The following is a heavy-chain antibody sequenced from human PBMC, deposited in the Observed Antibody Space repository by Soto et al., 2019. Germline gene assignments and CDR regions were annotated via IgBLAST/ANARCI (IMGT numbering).Heavy chain of an antibody. CDR1: GFTFSSYA. J-gene: IGHJ4*02. CDR2: ISDSDNAT. CDR3: ARGVSSSAWSASDN. V-gene: IGHV3-23*01. Sequence: EVQLLESGGGLVQPGGSLRLSCAASGFTFSSYAMTWVRQAPGKGLEWVSVISDSDNATYYADSVKGRFTISRDNSKNALSLQFNSLRAEDTAFYYCARGVSSSAWSASDNWGQGPLVTVSS. D-gene: IGHD6-19*01.